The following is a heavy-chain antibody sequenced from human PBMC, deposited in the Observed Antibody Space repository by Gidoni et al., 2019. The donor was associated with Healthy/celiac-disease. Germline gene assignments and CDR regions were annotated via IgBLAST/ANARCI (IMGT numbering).Heavy chain of an antibody. CDR2: IYYSGST. CDR1: GGPGSSGSYY. D-gene: IGHD3-22*01. V-gene: IGHV4-61*01. J-gene: IGHJ4*02. CDR3: ARAPDYYDSSGSLDY. Sequence: QVQLQESGPGLVKPSETLSLTCTVSGGPGSSGSYYWRWIRQPPGKGLEWIGYIYYSGSTNYNPSLKSRVTISVDTSKNQFSLKLSSVTAADTAVYYCARAPDYYDSSGSLDYWGQGTLVTVSS.